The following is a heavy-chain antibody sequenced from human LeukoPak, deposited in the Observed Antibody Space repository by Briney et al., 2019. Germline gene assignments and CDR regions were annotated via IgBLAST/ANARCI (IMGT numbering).Heavy chain of an antibody. Sequence: GGSLRLSCTTSGFTFSSYAMSWVRQAPGKGLEWVSSVNGGGGGTYYADSVKGRFTISRDNFKNTLYLHISSLRAEDTAVYYCAKDRIGDSGDYEDPDAFDIWGQGTVVTVSS. J-gene: IGHJ3*02. D-gene: IGHD4-17*01. CDR3: AKDRIGDSGDYEDPDAFDI. CDR1: GFTFSSYA. CDR2: VNGGGGGT. V-gene: IGHV3-23*01.